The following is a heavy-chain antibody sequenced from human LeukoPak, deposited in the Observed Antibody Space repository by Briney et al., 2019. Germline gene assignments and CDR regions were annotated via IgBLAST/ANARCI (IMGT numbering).Heavy chain of an antibody. CDR3: ARGRGSGYYYYYGMDV. CDR2: INHSGST. CDR1: GGSFGGYY. Sequence: SETLSLTCAVYGGSFGGYYWSWIRQPPGKGLEWIGEINHSGSTNYNPSLKSRVTISVDTSKNQFSLKLSSVTAADTAVYYCARGRGSGYYYYYGMDVWGQGTTVTVSS. V-gene: IGHV4-34*01. J-gene: IGHJ6*02. D-gene: IGHD6-19*01.